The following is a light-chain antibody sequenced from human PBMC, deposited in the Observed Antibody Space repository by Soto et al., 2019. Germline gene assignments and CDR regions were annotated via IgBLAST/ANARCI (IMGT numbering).Light chain of an antibody. CDR3: QQYYNWPLT. V-gene: IGKV3-15*01. Sequence: EIVMRQSPATLSVSPGERATLSCRASQSISSNLAWYQQKPGQGPRLLIYGASTRATGIPARFSGSGSGTEFTLTISSLQSEDFAVYYCQQYYNWPLTFGGGTKVDIK. CDR2: GAS. CDR1: QSISSN. J-gene: IGKJ4*01.